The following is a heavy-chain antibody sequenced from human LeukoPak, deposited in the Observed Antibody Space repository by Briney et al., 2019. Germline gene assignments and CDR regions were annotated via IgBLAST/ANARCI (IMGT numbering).Heavy chain of an antibody. Sequence: GGSLRLSCEASGFTFSNYWMRWVRQAPGKGLEWVANIKQDGSEKNYVDPVKGRFTISRDNAKNAQYLQMNSLRVEDTAVYYCAREGVPYAGDYWGQGTLVTVSS. D-gene: IGHD3-10*01. CDR2: IKQDGSEK. CDR3: AREGVPYAGDY. V-gene: IGHV3-7*01. J-gene: IGHJ4*02. CDR1: GFTFSNYW.